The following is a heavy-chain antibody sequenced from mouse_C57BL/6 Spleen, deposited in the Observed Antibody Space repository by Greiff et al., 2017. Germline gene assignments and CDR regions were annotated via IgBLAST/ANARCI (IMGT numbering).Heavy chain of an antibody. J-gene: IGHJ2*01. CDR2: INPNYGTT. D-gene: IGHD4-1*01. V-gene: IGHV1-39*01. CDR3: ARSFNWDVGYYFDY. CDR1: GYSFTDYN. Sequence: EVQLQQSGPELVKPGASVTISCKASGYSFTDYNMNWVKQSNGKSLEWIGVINPNYGTTSYNQKFKGKATLTVAQSSSTAYMQLNSLTSEDSAVXSCARSFNWDVGYYFDYWGQGTTLTVSS.